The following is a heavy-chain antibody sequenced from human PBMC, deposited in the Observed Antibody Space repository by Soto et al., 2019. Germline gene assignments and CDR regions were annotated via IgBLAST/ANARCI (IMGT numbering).Heavy chain of an antibody. V-gene: IGHV3-7*01. J-gene: IGHJ4*02. CDR2: IKQDGSEK. CDR1: GFTFSSYW. CDR3: ASQSGGLKWFGEFDPYFDY. Sequence: GGSLRLSCAASGFTFSSYWMSWVRQAPGKGLEWVANIKQDGSEKYYVDSVKGRFTISRDNAKNSLYLQMNGLRAEDTAVYYCASQSGGLKWFGEFDPYFDYWGQGTLVTVSS. D-gene: IGHD3-10*01.